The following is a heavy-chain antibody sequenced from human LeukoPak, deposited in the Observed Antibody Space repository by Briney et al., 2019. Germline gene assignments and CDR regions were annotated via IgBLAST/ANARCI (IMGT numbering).Heavy chain of an antibody. CDR3: TRHHLTMADY. CDR2: IYYSGRT. J-gene: IGHJ4*02. V-gene: IGHV4-39*01. Sequence: PSETLSLTCTASGGSISRSDYNWGWIRQPQGKGLEWIVSIYYSGRTYNNPSFKSRVTISVDTSKIQFSLRLSSVTAADTAVYYCTRHHLTMADYWGQGTLVTVSS. D-gene: IGHD4/OR15-4a*01. CDR1: GGSISRSDYN.